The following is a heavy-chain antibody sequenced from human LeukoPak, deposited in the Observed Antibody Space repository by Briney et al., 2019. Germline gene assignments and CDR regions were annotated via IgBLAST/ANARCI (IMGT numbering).Heavy chain of an antibody. D-gene: IGHD4-17*01. CDR1: GFTFSSYW. V-gene: IGHV3-74*01. J-gene: IGHJ5*02. CDR2: INSDGSST. CDR3: VREVSGDPWHNWFDP. Sequence: GGSLRLSCAASGFTFSSYWMHWVRQHPGKGRVWVSLINSDGSSTSYADSVKGRFTISRDNAKNTLYLQMNSLRAEDTAVYYCVREVSGDPWHNWFDPWGQGTLVTVSS.